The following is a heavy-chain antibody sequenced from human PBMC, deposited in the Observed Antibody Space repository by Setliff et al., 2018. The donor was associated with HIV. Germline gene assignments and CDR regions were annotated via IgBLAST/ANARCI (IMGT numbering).Heavy chain of an antibody. CDR1: GGTFSSYA. CDR3: ARDGTTTHDY. V-gene: IGHV1-2*02. J-gene: IGHJ4*02. D-gene: IGHD1-26*01. CDR2: MNPNSGDT. Sequence: ASVKVSCKASGGTFSSYAISWVRQAPGQGLEWMGGMNPNSGDTKSAQKFQGRVTMTRDTSISTAYMELSRLRSDDTALYYCARDGTTTHDYWGQGTLVTVSS.